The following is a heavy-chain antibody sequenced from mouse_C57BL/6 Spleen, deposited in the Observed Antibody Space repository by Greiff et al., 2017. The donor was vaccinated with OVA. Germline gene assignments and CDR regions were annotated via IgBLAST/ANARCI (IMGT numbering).Heavy chain of an antibody. CDR2: IHPNSGST. CDR3: ARNDYDNYYAMDY. J-gene: IGHJ4*01. D-gene: IGHD2-4*01. V-gene: IGHV1-64*01. CDR1: GYTFTSYW. Sequence: QVQLQQPGAELVKPGASVKLSCKASGYTFTSYWMHWVKQRPGQGLEWIGMIHPNSGSTNYNEKFKSKATLTVDKSSSTAYMQLSSLTSGDSAVYYCARNDYDNYYAMDYWGQGTSVTVSS.